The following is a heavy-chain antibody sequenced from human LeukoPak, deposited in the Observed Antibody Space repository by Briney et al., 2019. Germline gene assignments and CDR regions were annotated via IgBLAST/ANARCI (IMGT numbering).Heavy chain of an antibody. CDR1: GGSFSGYY. CDR2: INHSGST. CDR3: TRGSIAYYYMDV. D-gene: IGHD3-22*01. J-gene: IGHJ6*03. Sequence: SETLSLTCAVYGGSFSGYYWSWSRQPPGKVLEWIGEINHSGSTNYNPSLKSRVTISVDTSKNQFSLKLSSVTAADTAVYYCTRGSIAYYYMDVWGKGTTVTISS. V-gene: IGHV4-34*01.